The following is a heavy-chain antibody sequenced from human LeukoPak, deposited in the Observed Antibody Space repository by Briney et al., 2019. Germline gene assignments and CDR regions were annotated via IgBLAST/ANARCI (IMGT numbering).Heavy chain of an antibody. Sequence: ESGPTLVKPTQTLTLTCTFSGFSLSTSGVGVGWIRQPPGKALEWLAIIFWNGNNYYSPSLKSRLTIIKDTSKNQVVLTMTDMDPVDTGTYYCVYSPYPGPPVYWGQGTLVTVSS. CDR1: GFSLSTSGVG. J-gene: IGHJ4*02. D-gene: IGHD5-18*01. V-gene: IGHV2-5*04. CDR3: VYSPYPGPPVY. CDR2: IFWNGNN.